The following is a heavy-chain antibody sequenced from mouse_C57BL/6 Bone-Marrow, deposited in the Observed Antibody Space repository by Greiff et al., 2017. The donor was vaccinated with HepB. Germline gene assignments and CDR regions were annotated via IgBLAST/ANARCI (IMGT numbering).Heavy chain of an antibody. CDR2: IYPRSGNT. CDR3: ARPYYGSSSFAY. Sequence: VKLVESGAELARPGASVKLSCKASGYTFTSYGISWVKQSTGQGLEWIGEIYPRSGNTYYNEKFKGKATLTADKSSSTAYMELRSLTSEDSAVYFCARPYYGSSSFAYWGQGTLVTVSA. D-gene: IGHD1-1*01. V-gene: IGHV1-81*01. J-gene: IGHJ3*01. CDR1: GYTFTSYG.